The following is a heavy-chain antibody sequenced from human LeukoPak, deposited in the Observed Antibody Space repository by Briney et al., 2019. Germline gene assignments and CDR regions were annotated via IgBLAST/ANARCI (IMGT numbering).Heavy chain of an antibody. J-gene: IGHJ6*03. CDR2: IYYSGST. CDR3: ARSIAARRGYYYYYYMDV. CDR1: GGPISSHY. D-gene: IGHD6-6*01. Sequence: PSETLSLTCTVSGGPISSHYWSWFRQPPGKGLEWIGYIYYSGSTNYNPSLKSRVTISVDTSKNQFSLKLSSVTAADTAVYYCARSIAARRGYYYYYYMDVWGKGTTVTVSS. V-gene: IGHV4-59*11.